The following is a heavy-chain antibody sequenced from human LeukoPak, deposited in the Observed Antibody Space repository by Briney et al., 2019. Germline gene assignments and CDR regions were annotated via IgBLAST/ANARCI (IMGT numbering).Heavy chain of an antibody. CDR3: TTAGRLPAAPEYYFDY. D-gene: IGHD2-2*01. J-gene: IGHJ4*02. Sequence: PGGSLRLSCAASGFTFSNAWMSWVRQAPGKGLEWVGRIKSKTGGGTTDYAAPVKGRFTISRDDSKNTLYLQMNSLKTEDTAVYYCTTAGRLPAAPEYYFDYWGQGTLVTVSS. CDR2: IKSKTGGGTT. V-gene: IGHV3-15*01. CDR1: GFTFSNAW.